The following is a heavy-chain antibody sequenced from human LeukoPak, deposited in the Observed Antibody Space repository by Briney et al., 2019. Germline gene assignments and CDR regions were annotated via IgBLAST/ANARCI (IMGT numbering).Heavy chain of an antibody. D-gene: IGHD3-3*01. J-gene: IGHJ4*02. V-gene: IGHV3-23*01. Sequence: GGSLRLSCAASGFTFSTYAMSWVRQAPGKGPEWVSAISGSGGSTYYADSVKGRFTISRDNSKNTLYLQMTSLRVEDTALHYCAKDAKRNYDFWDRFDYWGQGALVTVSS. CDR3: AKDAKRNYDFWDRFDY. CDR1: GFTFSTYA. CDR2: ISGSGGST.